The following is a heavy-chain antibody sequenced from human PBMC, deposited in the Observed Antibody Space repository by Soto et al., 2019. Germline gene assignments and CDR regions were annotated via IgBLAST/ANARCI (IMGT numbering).Heavy chain of an antibody. D-gene: IGHD5-18*01. CDR3: ETIEDTPKYFYFGMDV. V-gene: IGHV5-51*01. J-gene: IGHJ6*02. CDR2: IYPGDSNT. Sequence: GESLKISCKGSENSFTNYWIAWVRQMPGKGLEWMGIIYPGDSNTRYSPSFQGQVTISADKSISTAYLQWSSLKASDTAMYYCETIEDTPKYFYFGMDVWGQGTTVTVSS. CDR1: ENSFTNYW.